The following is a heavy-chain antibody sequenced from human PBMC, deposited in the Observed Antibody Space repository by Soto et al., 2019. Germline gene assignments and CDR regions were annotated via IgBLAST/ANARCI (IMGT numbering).Heavy chain of an antibody. CDR1: GVSISTYY. V-gene: IGHV4-4*08. CDR3: ARIRSVFSGGRNDY. J-gene: IGHJ4*01. CDR2: VYDRATT. Sequence: SETLSLTCTLSGVSISTYYWSWIRQPPGKGLEWIGYVYDRATTSYNPSLKTRVTISADTSKNQFSLNLRSVTAADTAVYFCARIRSVFSGGRNDYWGQGILVTVSS. D-gene: IGHD6-19*01.